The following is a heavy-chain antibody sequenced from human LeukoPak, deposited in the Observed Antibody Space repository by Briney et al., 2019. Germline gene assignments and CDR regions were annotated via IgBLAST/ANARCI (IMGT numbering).Heavy chain of an antibody. J-gene: IGHJ4*02. D-gene: IGHD6-13*01. V-gene: IGHV3-7*01. CDR2: IKQDGSEK. CDR1: GFSVSGYW. CDR3: ARERQGGIAAAGTRIEGDY. Sequence: GGSLRLSCAVPGFSVSGYWMTWVRQPPGKGLEWVANIKQDGSEKNYVGSVKGRLTISRDNAENSLFLKMNTLGVEDTAAYYCARERQGGIAAAGTRIEGDYWGQGTLV.